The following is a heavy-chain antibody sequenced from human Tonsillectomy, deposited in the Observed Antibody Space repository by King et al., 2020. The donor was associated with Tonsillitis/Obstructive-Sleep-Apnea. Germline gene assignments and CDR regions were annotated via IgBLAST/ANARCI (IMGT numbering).Heavy chain of an antibody. V-gene: IGHV5-51*01. J-gene: IGHJ6*03. CDR2: MYAGDSDA. CDR3: ARVVPPDLTGNAPGIHYCYIDV. Sequence: QLVQSGAEVKKPGESLKISCLASGYTFTNYWIAWVRQMPGKGLECMGIMYAGDSDARYSPAFHGQIIFSADRSVNTAYLQWSSLNASYTALYYCARVVPPDLTGNAPGIHYCYIDVWGKGTTVTVSS. D-gene: IGHD1-20*01. CDR1: GYTFTNYW.